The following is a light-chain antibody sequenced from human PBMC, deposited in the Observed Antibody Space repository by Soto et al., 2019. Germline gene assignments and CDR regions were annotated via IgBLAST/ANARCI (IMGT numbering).Light chain of an antibody. CDR3: QSYDSSLRSV. J-gene: IGLJ2*01. CDR1: SSNIGAGYD. Sequence: QSVLTQPPSVSGAPGQRVTISCTGNSSNIGAGYDVHWYQQLPGTAPKLLIYGNSNRPSGVPDRFSGSKSGTSASLAITGLQAEDEADYYCQSYDSSLRSVFGGGTKLTVL. CDR2: GNS. V-gene: IGLV1-40*01.